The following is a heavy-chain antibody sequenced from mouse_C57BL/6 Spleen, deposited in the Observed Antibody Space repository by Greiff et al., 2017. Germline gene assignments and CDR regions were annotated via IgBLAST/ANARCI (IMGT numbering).Heavy chain of an antibody. CDR1: GFTFSSYG. V-gene: IGHV5-6*02. J-gene: IGHJ3*01. Sequence: EVKLEESGGDLVKPGGSLKLSCAASGFTFSSYGMSWVRQTPDKRLEWVATISSGGSYTYYPASVKGRFPISRDNAKNTLYLQMSSLKSEDTAMYYCARHAGYDYTWFAYWGQGTLVTVSA. D-gene: IGHD2-4*01. CDR2: ISSGGSYT. CDR3: ARHAGYDYTWFAY.